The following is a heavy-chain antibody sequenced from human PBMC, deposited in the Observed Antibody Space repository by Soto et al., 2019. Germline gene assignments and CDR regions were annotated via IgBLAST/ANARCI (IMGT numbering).Heavy chain of an antibody. CDR3: ARDYDYFDH. CDR2: VYYTGRT. CDR1: GGSFKSGSYY. D-gene: IGHD3-16*01. J-gene: IGHJ4*02. Sequence: PSETLSLTCTVSGGSFKSGSYYWSWVRQPPGKGLEWIGYVYYTGRTSYSPSLKSRVTIFADTSKNQFSLILTSLTAADTAVYYCARDYDYFDHWGQGSLVTVSS. V-gene: IGHV4-61*01.